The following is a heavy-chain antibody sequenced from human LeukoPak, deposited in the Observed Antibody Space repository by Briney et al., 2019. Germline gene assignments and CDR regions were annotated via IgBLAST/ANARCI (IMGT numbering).Heavy chain of an antibody. CDR2: ISSSGSTI. Sequence: GGSLRLSCAASGFTFSDYYMSWIRQAPGKGLEWVSYISSSGSTIYYADSVKGRFTISRDNAKNSLYLQMNSLRAEDTAVYYCARGDVVLVDTAMDTPDAFDIWGQGTMVTVSS. V-gene: IGHV3-11*01. CDR3: ARGDVVLVDTAMDTPDAFDI. D-gene: IGHD5-18*01. CDR1: GFTFSDYY. J-gene: IGHJ3*02.